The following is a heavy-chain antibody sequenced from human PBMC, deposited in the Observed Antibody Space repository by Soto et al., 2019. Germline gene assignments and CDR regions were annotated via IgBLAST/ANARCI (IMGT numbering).Heavy chain of an antibody. D-gene: IGHD6-13*01. Sequence: SETLSLTCTASGGSISSGGYYWSWIRQHPGKGLEWIGYIYYSGSTYYNPSLKSRVTISVDTSKNQFSLKLSSVTAADTAVYYCARVLSSSWKGDAFDIWGQGTMVTVSS. V-gene: IGHV4-31*03. J-gene: IGHJ3*02. CDR1: GGSISSGGYY. CDR2: IYYSGST. CDR3: ARVLSSSWKGDAFDI.